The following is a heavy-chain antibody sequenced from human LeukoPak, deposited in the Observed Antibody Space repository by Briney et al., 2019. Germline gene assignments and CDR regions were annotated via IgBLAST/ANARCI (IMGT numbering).Heavy chain of an antibody. CDR3: AKDVLLWFGGTQNCFDP. D-gene: IGHD3-10*01. V-gene: IGHV3-23*01. J-gene: IGHJ5*02. CDR2: ISGSGGST. Sequence: GGSLRLSCAASGFTFRSYSMNWVRQAPGKGLEWVSAISGSGGSTYYADSVKGRFTISRDNSKNTLYLQMSSLRAEDTAVYYCAKDVLLWFGGTQNCFDPWGQGTLVTVSS. CDR1: GFTFRSYS.